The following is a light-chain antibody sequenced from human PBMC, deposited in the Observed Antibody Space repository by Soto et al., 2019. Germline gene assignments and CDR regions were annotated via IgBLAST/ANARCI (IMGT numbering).Light chain of an antibody. V-gene: IGLV1-44*01. J-gene: IGLJ1*01. Sequence: QSVLTQPPSASGSPGQRVTISCSGSSSNIGSNTVNWYQQLPGTAPKILIYNNNQRPSGVPDRFSCSKSGTSASLAISGLQSEDEADYYCAAWDDSLNGLVFGTGTKLTVL. CDR3: AAWDDSLNGLV. CDR1: SSNIGSNT. CDR2: NNN.